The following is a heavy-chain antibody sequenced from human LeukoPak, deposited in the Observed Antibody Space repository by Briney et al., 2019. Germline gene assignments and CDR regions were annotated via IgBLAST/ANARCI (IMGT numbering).Heavy chain of an antibody. CDR1: GFTFSNAW. D-gene: IGHD2-8*01. CDR2: IKSNTDGGTT. CDR3: TTDEWN. Sequence: PGGSLRLSCAASGFTFSNAWMSWVRQAPGKGLEWVGRIKSNTDGGTTGYAAPVKGSFTISRDDSKKTLFPQMNSLKIEDTAVYYCTTDEWNWGQGTLVTVSS. J-gene: IGHJ4*02. V-gene: IGHV3-15*01.